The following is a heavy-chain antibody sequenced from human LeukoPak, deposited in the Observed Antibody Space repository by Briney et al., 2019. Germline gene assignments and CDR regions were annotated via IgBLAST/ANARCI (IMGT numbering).Heavy chain of an antibody. V-gene: IGHV3-74*01. Sequence: GGSLRLSCAASGFTFSSYWMHWVRQAPGKGLVWVSRINSDGSSTSYADSVKGRFTISRDNTKNTLYLQMNSLRAEDTAVYYCARGPPNDYGDGGYLWGQGTLVTVSS. CDR1: GFTFSSYW. D-gene: IGHD4-17*01. J-gene: IGHJ4*02. CDR3: ARGPPNDYGDGGYL. CDR2: INSDGSST.